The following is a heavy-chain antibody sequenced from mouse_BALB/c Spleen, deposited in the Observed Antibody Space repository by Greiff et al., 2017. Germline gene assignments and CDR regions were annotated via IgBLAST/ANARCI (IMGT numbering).Heavy chain of an antibody. CDR2: ISSGGST. Sequence: VQLKESGGGLVKPGGSLKLSCAASGFTFSSYAMSWVRQTPEKRLEWVASISSGGSTYYPDTVKGRFTISRDNAKNTLYLQMSSLKSEDTAMYYCARHSGGNYEGWFAYWGQGTLVTVSA. V-gene: IGHV5-12-1*01. CDR3: ARHSGGNYEGWFAY. J-gene: IGHJ3*01. D-gene: IGHD2-1*01. CDR1: GFTFSSYA.